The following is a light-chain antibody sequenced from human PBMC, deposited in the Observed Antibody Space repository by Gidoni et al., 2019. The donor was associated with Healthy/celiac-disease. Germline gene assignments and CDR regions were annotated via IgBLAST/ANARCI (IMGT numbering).Light chain of an antibody. Sequence: IRMTQSPSSFSASTGDRVTITCRASQGISSYLAWYQQKPGKAPKLLIYAASTLQSGVPSRFSGSGSGTDFTLTISCLQSEDFATYYCQQYYSYPLTFGGGTKVEIK. CDR2: AAS. V-gene: IGKV1-8*01. J-gene: IGKJ4*01. CDR1: QGISSY. CDR3: QQYYSYPLT.